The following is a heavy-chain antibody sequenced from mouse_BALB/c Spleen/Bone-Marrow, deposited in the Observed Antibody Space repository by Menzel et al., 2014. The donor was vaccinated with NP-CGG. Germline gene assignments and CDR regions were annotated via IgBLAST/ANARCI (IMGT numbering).Heavy chain of an antibody. CDR1: GFTFRNYY. CDR2: INSYGGST. V-gene: IGHV5-6-2*01. D-gene: IGHD1-1*01. CDR3: AGSYYGSTCDY. J-gene: IGHJ2*01. Sequence: LQQSGGGLVKLGGSLKPSCAASGFTFRNYYMSWVRQTPEKRLELVAAINSYGGSTYYPDTVKGLFTISRDNAKNTLYLQMSSLKSEDTAFYYCAGSYYGSTCDYWGQGTTLTVSS.